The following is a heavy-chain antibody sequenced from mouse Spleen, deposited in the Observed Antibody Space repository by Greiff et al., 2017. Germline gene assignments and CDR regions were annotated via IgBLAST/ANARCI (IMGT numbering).Heavy chain of an antibody. J-gene: IGHJ3*01. CDR2: ISSGSSTI. D-gene: IGHD2-2*01. CDR3: ARKEGYDWFAY. V-gene: IGHV5-17*01. CDR1: GFTFSDYG. Sequence: EVKLMESGGGLVKPGGSLKLSCAASGFTFSDYGMHWVRQAPEKGLEWVAYISSGSSTIYYADTVKGRFTISRDNAKNTLFLQMTSLRSEDTAMYYCARKEGYDWFAYWGQGTLVTVSA.